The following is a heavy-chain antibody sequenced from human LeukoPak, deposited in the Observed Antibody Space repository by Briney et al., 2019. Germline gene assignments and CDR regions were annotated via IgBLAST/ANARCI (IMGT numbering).Heavy chain of an antibody. CDR3: ARDRSSYEYYFDY. D-gene: IGHD5-12*01. CDR2: ISYDGSNK. V-gene: IGHV3-30-3*01. J-gene: IGHJ4*02. CDR1: GFTFSSYA. Sequence: GGSLRLSCAASGFTFSSYAMHWVRQAPGKGLEWVAVISYDGSNKYYADSVKGRFTISRDNSRNTLYLQMDSLRAEDTAVYYCARDRSSYEYYFDYWGQGTLVTVSS.